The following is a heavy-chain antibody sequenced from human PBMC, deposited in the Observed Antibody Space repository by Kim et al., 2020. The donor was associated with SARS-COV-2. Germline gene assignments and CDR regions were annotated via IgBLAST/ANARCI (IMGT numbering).Heavy chain of an antibody. CDR1: GYTLTELS. CDR3: ATSIGGYDTYYYYGMDV. J-gene: IGHJ6*02. V-gene: IGHV1-24*01. Sequence: ASVKVSCKVSGYTLTELSMHWVRQAPGKGLEWMGGFDPEDGETIYAQKFQGRVTMTEDTSTDTAYMELSSLRSEDTAVYYCATSIGGYDTYYYYGMDVWGQGTTVTVSS. CDR2: FDPEDGET. D-gene: IGHD5-12*01.